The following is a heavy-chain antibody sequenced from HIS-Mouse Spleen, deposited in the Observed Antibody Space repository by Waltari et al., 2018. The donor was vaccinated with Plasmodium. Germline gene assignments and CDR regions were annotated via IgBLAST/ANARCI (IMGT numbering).Heavy chain of an antibody. CDR3: ASSWYWYFDL. CDR1: GFTFSSYW. V-gene: IGHV3-7*01. CDR2: IKQDGSEK. Sequence: EVQLVESGGGLVQPGGSLRLSCSASGFTFSSYWMSWVRQEPGKGLEWGANIKQDGSEKYYVDSVKGRFTISRDNAKNSLYLQMNSLRAEDTAVYYCASSWYWYFDLWGRGTLVTVSS. D-gene: IGHD6-13*01. J-gene: IGHJ2*01.